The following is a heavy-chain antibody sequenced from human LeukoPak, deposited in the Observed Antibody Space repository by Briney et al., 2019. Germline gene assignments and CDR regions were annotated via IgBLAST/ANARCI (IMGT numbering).Heavy chain of an antibody. J-gene: IGHJ6*03. Sequence: GSSVKVSRKASGYTCTSYGFSWVRQAPGQGLEWMGWISAYNGNRNNSQKLQGRVTMTTDTSTSTAYMELRSLRSDDTAVYYCARVGTVGSHVVPAAENYYYYYMDVWGKGTTVTISS. V-gene: IGHV1-18*01. D-gene: IGHD2-2*01. CDR3: ARVGTVGSHVVPAAENYYYYYMDV. CDR1: GYTCTSYG. CDR2: ISAYNGNR.